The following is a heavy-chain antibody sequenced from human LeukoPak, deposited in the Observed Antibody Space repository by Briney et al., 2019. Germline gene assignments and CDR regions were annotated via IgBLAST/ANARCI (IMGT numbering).Heavy chain of an antibody. V-gene: IGHV3-7*04. Sequence: PGGSLTLSYAASGFTFSSYWMTWVRQAPGKGLEWVANIKHNGYELNYVDFVEDRFTISRDNAKNSLYLHMTSLRAEDPAVYYCARGLRTFDSWGQGTLVTVSS. CDR2: IKHNGYEL. J-gene: IGHJ4*02. D-gene: IGHD3-16*01. CDR1: GFTFSSYW. CDR3: ARGLRTFDS.